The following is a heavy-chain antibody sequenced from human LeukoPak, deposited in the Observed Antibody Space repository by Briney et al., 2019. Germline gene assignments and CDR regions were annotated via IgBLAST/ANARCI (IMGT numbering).Heavy chain of an antibody. Sequence: SETLSLTCTVSGGSISSYYWSWIRQPPGKGLEWIGYIHYSGSTNHNPSLKSRVTMSVDTSKNQFSLKLSSVTAADTAVYYCARHSSSRGTSSLFDYWGQGTLVTVSS. D-gene: IGHD2-2*01. CDR1: GGSISSYY. CDR2: IHYSGST. CDR3: ARHSSSRGTSSLFDY. J-gene: IGHJ4*02. V-gene: IGHV4-59*08.